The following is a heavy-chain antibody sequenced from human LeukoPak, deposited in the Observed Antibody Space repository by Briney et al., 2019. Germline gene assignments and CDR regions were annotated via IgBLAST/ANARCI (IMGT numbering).Heavy chain of an antibody. CDR3: ARESGYDIDFDY. CDR2: ISSSSSDI. V-gene: IGHV3-21*01. J-gene: IGHJ4*02. CDR1: GLTFSNYS. Sequence: GGSLRLSCAASGLTFSNYSLNWVRQAPGKGLEWVSSISSSSSDIYYADSVKGRFTISRDNAKNSLYLQMNSLRAEDTAVYYCARESGYDIDFDYWGQGTLGTVSS. D-gene: IGHD5-12*01.